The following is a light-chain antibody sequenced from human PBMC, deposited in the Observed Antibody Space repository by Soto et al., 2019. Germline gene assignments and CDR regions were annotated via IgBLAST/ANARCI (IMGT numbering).Light chain of an antibody. CDR3: SSYAGSSARVV. CDR2: EGT. J-gene: IGLJ2*01. Sequence: QSALSQPASVSGSPGQSITISCTGSSSDVGSYNLVSWYQHHPGKAPKLIIYEGTKRPSEISDRFSGSESDTTASLIISGLQPEDEADYYCSSYAGSSARVVFGGGTKLTVL. V-gene: IGLV2-23*01. CDR1: SSDVGSYNL.